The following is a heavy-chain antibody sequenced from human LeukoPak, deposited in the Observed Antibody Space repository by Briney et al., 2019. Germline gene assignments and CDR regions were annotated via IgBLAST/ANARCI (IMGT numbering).Heavy chain of an antibody. D-gene: IGHD3-3*01. J-gene: IGHJ4*02. CDR2: LHYTGST. Sequence: PSETLSLTCTVSGGSISNYYWNWIRQPPGKGLEWIGYLHYTGSTTYNPSLKSRVTISVDMSKNQFSLNLSSVTAAYTAVYYCARGSRTIFGSIYFDSWGQGILVTVSS. CDR1: GGSISNYY. CDR3: ARGSRTIFGSIYFDS. V-gene: IGHV4-59*01.